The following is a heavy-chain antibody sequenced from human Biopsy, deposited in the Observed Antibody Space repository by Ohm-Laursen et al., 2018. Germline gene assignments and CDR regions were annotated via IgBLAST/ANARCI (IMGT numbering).Heavy chain of an antibody. J-gene: IGHJ2*01. CDR1: GGSTNDYF. CDR2: IYSSGGS. CDR3: ARTPGKAVAGRFLDL. V-gene: IGHV4-4*07. Sequence: PSQTLSLTCSVSGGSTNDYFWSWIRQPAGETLEWIGRIYSSGGSSYNPSLKSRISMSMDTSNNQFSLTLTSVTAADTAVYYCARTPGKAVAGRFLDLWGRGTLVTVSS. D-gene: IGHD6-19*01.